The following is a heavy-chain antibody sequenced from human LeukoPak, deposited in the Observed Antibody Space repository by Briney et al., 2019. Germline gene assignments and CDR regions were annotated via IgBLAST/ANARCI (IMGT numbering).Heavy chain of an antibody. CDR3: ARGEERNFYYYYGMDV. V-gene: IGHV1-2*04. D-gene: IGHD1-1*01. CDR2: INPNSGGT. J-gene: IGHJ6*02. Sequence: ALLKVSCKASGYSFTGYYIHWVRQAPGQGLEWMGWINPNSGGTSYVQKFQGWVTMTRDTSISTAYMELNSLRSNDTAVYYCARGEERNFYYYYGMDVWGQGTTVTVSS. CDR1: GYSFTGYY.